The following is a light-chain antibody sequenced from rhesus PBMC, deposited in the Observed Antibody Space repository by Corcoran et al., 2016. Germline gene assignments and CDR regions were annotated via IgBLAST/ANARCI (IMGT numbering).Light chain of an antibody. CDR2: EAS. Sequence: DIQMTQSPSSLSASVGDRVTITCRASQGITNDLAWYQQNPGETPRLLIYEASSLQSGIPSRFSGSGSGTDFTLTISSLQPVDFATYDCQHYYSTPFTFGPGTKLDIK. CDR1: QGITND. J-gene: IGKJ3*01. CDR3: QHYYSTPFT. V-gene: IGKV1-25*01.